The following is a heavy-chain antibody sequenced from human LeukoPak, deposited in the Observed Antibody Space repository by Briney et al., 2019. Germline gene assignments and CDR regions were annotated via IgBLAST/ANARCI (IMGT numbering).Heavy chain of an antibody. J-gene: IGHJ4*02. D-gene: IGHD3-22*01. Sequence: PGGSLRLSCAASGFTFSSYSMNWVSQAPGKGLEWGSSISSSSSYIYYADSVKGRFTISRDNAKNSLYLQMNSLRAEDTAVYYCARGARRWTYYYDSSGYLPPTYFDYWGQGTLVTVSS. CDR1: GFTFSSYS. CDR2: ISSSSSYI. CDR3: ARGARRWTYYYDSSGYLPPTYFDY. V-gene: IGHV3-21*01.